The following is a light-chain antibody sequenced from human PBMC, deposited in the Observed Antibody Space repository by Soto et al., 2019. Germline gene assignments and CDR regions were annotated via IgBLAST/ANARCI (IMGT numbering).Light chain of an antibody. V-gene: IGLV2-14*01. J-gene: IGLJ1*01. CDR3: GSYTGSIYV. CDR2: EVS. CDR1: SSDVGGYKF. Sequence: QSVLTQPASVSGSPGQSITISCTGTSSDVGGYKFVSWYQQHPGKAPKLMIYEVSNRPSGVSSRFSGSKSGNTASLTISGLKAEDEADYFCGSYTGSIYVFGTGTQLTVL.